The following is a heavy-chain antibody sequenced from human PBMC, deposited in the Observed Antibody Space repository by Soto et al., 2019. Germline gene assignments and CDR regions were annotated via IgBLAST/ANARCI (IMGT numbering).Heavy chain of an antibody. CDR2: IYYSGST. D-gene: IGHD6-6*01. CDR3: ARLGSSGYYYMDV. J-gene: IGHJ6*03. V-gene: IGHV4-59*08. CDR1: GGSISSYY. Sequence: SETLSLTCTVSGGSISSYYWSWIRQPPGKGLEWIGYIYYSGSTNYNPSLKSRLTISVDTSKNQFSLKLSSVTAADTAVYYCARLGSSGYYYMDVWGKGTTVTVSS.